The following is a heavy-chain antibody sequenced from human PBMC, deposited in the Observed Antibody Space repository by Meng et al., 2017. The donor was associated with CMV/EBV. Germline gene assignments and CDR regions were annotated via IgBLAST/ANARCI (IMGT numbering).Heavy chain of an antibody. D-gene: IGHD3-10*01. CDR3: ARRGSGSYWGYNWFDP. CDR1: GRSFSGYY. J-gene: IGHJ5*02. V-gene: IGHV4-34*01. CDR2: INHSGST. Sequence: SETLSLTCAVYGRSFSGYYWSWIRQPPGKGLEWIGEINHSGSTNYNPSLKSRVTISVDTSKNQFSLKLSSVTAADTAVYYCARRGSGSYWGYNWFDPWGQGTLVTVSS.